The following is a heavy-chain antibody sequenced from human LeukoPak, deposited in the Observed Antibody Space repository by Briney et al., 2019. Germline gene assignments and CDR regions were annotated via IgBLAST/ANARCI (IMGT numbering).Heavy chain of an antibody. Sequence: GGSLRLSCAVSGLTFSNYAMSWVRQAPGKGLEWVSAISDSGDTTYYTDSVKGRFTISRDNTKNSLYLQMNSLRAEDTAVYYCARPPKTTWGTYSSSWIDYWGQGTLVTVSS. CDR2: ISDSGDTT. J-gene: IGHJ4*02. D-gene: IGHD6-13*01. V-gene: IGHV3-23*01. CDR3: ARPPKTTWGTYSSSWIDY. CDR1: GLTFSNYA.